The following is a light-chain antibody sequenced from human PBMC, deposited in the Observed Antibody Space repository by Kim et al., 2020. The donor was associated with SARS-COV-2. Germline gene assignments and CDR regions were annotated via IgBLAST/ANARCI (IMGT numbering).Light chain of an antibody. CDR2: AAS. CDR3: KQSYTMPRR. CDR1: QSITNY. Sequence: DIQMTQSPSSLSASVGDRVTITCRASQSITNYLNWYQQKPGKAPKVLIYAASTLQSGVPSRFSGSGSGTDFTLTISSLQPDNFATYYCKQSYTMPRRFGPGTKVDIK. V-gene: IGKV1-39*01. J-gene: IGKJ1*01.